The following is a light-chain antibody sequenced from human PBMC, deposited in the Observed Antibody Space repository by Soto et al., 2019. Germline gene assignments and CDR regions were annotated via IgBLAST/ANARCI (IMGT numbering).Light chain of an antibody. V-gene: IGKV3-11*01. CDR1: QYISSY. Sequence: EIVLTQSPATLSLSPGERATLSCRASQYISSYLAWYQQQPGQAPRLLVYDASNRATGIPARFSGSGSGTDFTLSISSLEPEDFAVYYCQQRADWPLTFGGGTKVEIK. CDR2: DAS. J-gene: IGKJ4*01. CDR3: QQRADWPLT.